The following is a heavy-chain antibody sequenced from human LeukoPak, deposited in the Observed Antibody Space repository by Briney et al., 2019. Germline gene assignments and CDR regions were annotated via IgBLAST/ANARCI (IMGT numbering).Heavy chain of an antibody. D-gene: IGHD4-23*01. CDR1: GGSISSGGYS. V-gene: IGHV3-9*01. J-gene: IGHJ4*02. CDR2: ISWSSGSI. CDR3: AKAEGFFGGYYDH. Sequence: LSLTCAVSGGSISSGGYSWSWIRQPPGKGLEWVSGISWSSGSIDYADSVKGRFTISRDNAKNSLYLQMNSLRAEDTAFYYCAKAEGFFGGYYDHWGQGTLVTVSS.